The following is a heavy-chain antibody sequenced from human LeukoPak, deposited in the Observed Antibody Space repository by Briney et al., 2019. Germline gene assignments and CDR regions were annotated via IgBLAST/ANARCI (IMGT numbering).Heavy chain of an antibody. Sequence: GGSLRLSCAASGFIFSDYGMNWVRQSPGRGLEWVSSIGSSGSDIYYADSVKGRFTISRDNAKSSVYLQMNSLRAEDTALYYCARGPATAAAYWGQGTLVTVSS. D-gene: IGHD6-13*01. J-gene: IGHJ4*02. V-gene: IGHV3-21*06. CDR1: GFIFSDYG. CDR3: ARGPATAAAY. CDR2: IGSSGSDI.